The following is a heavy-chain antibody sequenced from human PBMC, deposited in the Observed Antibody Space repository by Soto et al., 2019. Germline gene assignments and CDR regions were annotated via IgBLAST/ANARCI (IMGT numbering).Heavy chain of an antibody. V-gene: IGHV3-23*01. CDR3: AKDGSLYNWNDFDYYGMDV. Sequence: EVQLLESGGGLEQPGGSLRLSCEASGFTFSIYAMNWVRQGPGKGLEWVPRISGGGGSTYYADSGKGRFTVSRDNSRNTLFLQMDSLRAEDTAVYYCAKDGSLYNWNDFDYYGMDVWGQGTTVTVSS. CDR1: GFTFSIYA. CDR2: ISGGGGST. D-gene: IGHD1-20*01. J-gene: IGHJ6*02.